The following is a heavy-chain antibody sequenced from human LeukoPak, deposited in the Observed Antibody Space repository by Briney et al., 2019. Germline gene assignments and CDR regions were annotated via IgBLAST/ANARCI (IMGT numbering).Heavy chain of an antibody. V-gene: IGHV3-73*01. D-gene: IGHD5-18*01. CDR3: ANDLGWIQLNLG. CDR1: GFTFSGSA. Sequence: GGSLKLSCAASGFTFSGSAMHWVRQASGKGLEWVGRIRSKANSYATAYAASVKGRFTISRDDSKNTAYLQMNSLRAEDTAVYYCANDLGWIQLNLGRGQGTLVTVSS. CDR2: IRSKANSYAT. J-gene: IGHJ4*02.